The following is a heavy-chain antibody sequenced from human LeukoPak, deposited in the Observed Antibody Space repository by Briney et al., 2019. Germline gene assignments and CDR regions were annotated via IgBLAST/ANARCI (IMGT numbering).Heavy chain of an antibody. D-gene: IGHD6-6*01. Sequence: GESLKISCKVSGYSFTSSWIGWVRQMPGQGLECMAIIYPSDSDTRYSPSFQGQVTLSADKSISTAYLQWSSLKASDTAMYYCARMESRSSGYYYMDVWGKGTPVIVSS. CDR1: GYSFTSSW. CDR2: IYPSDSDT. CDR3: ARMESRSSGYYYMDV. V-gene: IGHV5-51*01. J-gene: IGHJ6*03.